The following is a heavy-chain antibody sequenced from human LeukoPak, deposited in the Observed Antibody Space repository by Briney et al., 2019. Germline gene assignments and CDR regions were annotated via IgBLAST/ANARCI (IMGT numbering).Heavy chain of an antibody. D-gene: IGHD2-21*02. Sequence: GGSLRLSCAASGFTFSSYAMSWVRQAPGKGLEWVSGISSGGITTYYADSVKGRFTISKDNSKNTLYLQMNSLRAEDTAVYYCAKDRLLTGAQGALVTVSS. CDR2: ISSGGITT. V-gene: IGHV3-23*01. CDR3: AKDRLLT. CDR1: GFTFSSYA. J-gene: IGHJ4*02.